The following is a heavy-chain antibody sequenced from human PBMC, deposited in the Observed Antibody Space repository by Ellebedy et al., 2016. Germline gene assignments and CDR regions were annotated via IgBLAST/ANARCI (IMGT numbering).Heavy chain of an antibody. V-gene: IGHV3-21*01. CDR2: ISSSSSYI. D-gene: IGHD3-22*01. J-gene: IGHJ4*02. CDR1: GFTFSSYS. CDR3: AKAGYDYYDSSGYVDY. Sequence: GESLKISXAASGFTFSSYSMNWVRQAPGKGLEWVSSISSSSSYIYYADSVKGRFTISRDNAKNSLYLQMNSLRAEDTAVYYCAKAGYDYYDSSGYVDYWGQGTLVTVSS.